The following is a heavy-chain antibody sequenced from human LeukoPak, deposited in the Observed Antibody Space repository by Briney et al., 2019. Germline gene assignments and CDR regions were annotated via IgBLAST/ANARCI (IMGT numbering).Heavy chain of an antibody. V-gene: IGHV4-4*02. CDR1: GGSISSSNW. CDR3: ARQATVTKDGMDV. CDR2: IYHSGST. Sequence: MTSGTLSLTCAVSGGSISSSNWWSWVRQPPGKGLEWIGEIYHSGSTNYNPSLKSRVTISVDTSKNQFSLKLSSVTAADTAVYYCARQATVTKDGMDVWGQGTTVTVSS. D-gene: IGHD4-17*01. J-gene: IGHJ6*02.